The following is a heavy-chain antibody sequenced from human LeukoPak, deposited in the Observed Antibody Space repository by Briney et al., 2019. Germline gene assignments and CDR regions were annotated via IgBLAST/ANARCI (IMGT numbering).Heavy chain of an antibody. J-gene: IGHJ4*02. D-gene: IGHD6-13*01. CDR2: ISGSGGST. V-gene: IGHV3-23*01. CDR1: GFTFSSFA. Sequence: PGGSLRLSCAASGFTFSSFAMSWVRQAPGKGLEWVSVISGSGGSTDCADSVKGRFTISRDNYKNTLFLQMNSLRAEDTAVYYCAKDLRYSSTWYPFDYWGQGTLVTVSS. CDR3: AKDLRYSSTWYPFDY.